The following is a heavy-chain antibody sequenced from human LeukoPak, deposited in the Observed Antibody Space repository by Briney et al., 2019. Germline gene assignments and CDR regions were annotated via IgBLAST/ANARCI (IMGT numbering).Heavy chain of an antibody. CDR2: INPNSGGT. CDR1: GYTFTGYY. Sequence: ASVKVSCKASGYTFTGYYVHWVRQASGQGLEWMGWINPNSGGTNYAQNFKGRVTMTRDTSISTAYMELSRLRSDDTAVYYCAKDRAEGGDTDAFDVWGQGTMVTVSS. CDR3: AKDRAEGGDTDAFDV. J-gene: IGHJ3*01. D-gene: IGHD3-16*01. V-gene: IGHV1-2*02.